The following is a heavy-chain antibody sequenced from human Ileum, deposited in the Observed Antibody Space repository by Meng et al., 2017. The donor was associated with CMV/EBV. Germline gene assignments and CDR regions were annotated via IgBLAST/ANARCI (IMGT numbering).Heavy chain of an antibody. CDR1: GYTFTGYY. V-gene: IGHV1-2*02. CDR2: INPNSGGT. CDR3: ARNPYKGGNSPGF. J-gene: IGHJ3*01. Sequence: ASVKVSCKASGYTFTGYYMHWVRQAPGQGLEWMGWINPNSGGTNYAQKFQGRVTMTRDTSISTAYMELSRLRSDDTAVYYCARNPYKGGNSPGFWGQGTMVTVSS. D-gene: IGHD1-14*01.